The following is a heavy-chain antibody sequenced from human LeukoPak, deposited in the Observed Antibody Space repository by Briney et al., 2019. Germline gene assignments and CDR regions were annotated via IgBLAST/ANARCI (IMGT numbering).Heavy chain of an antibody. CDR2: ISGSGGST. J-gene: IGHJ4*02. D-gene: IGHD2-15*01. V-gene: IGHV3-23*01. CDR1: GFTFSSYA. CDR3: ARLSIYCSGGSCYGPNFDY. Sequence: GGSLRLSCAASGFTFSSYAMSWVRQAPGKGLEWVSAISGSGGSTYYADSVKGRFTISRDNSKNTLYLQMNSLRAEDTAVYYCARLSIYCSGGSCYGPNFDYWGQGTLVTVSS.